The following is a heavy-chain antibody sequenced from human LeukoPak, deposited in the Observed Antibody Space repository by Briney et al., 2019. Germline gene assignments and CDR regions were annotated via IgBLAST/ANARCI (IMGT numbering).Heavy chain of an antibody. D-gene: IGHD3-10*01. CDR1: GGSISSSNW. CDR3: ATTPSRRYGSGNYYNSRGYLHH. Sequence: NPSETLSLTCAVSGGSISSSNWWSWVRQPPGKGLEWIGEIYHSGSTNYNPSLKSRITISVDMSKNQFSLKLISVTAADTAVYYCATTPSRRYGSGNYYNSRGYLHHWGQGTLVTVSS. J-gene: IGHJ1*01. CDR2: IYHSGST. V-gene: IGHV4-4*02.